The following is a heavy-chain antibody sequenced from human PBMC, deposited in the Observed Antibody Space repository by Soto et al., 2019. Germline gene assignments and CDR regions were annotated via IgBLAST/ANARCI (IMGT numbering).Heavy chain of an antibody. CDR2: IYIRGTT. D-gene: IGHD3-10*02. J-gene: IGHJ5*02. CDR3: GRNPYVPRNSYFADP. CDR1: GASVRSYF. Sequence: SETLSLTCSVSGASVRSYFWSWVRQPAGQGLEWIGHIYIRGTTSYNPSLEGRVTLSLDTSKNQVSLVVTSVTAADTAVYYCGRNPYVPRNSYFADPCGTRTPVTV. V-gene: IGHV4-4*07.